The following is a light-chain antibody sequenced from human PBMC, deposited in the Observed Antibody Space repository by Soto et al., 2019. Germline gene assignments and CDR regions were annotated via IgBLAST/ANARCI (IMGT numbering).Light chain of an antibody. V-gene: IGKV3-11*01. J-gene: IGKJ5*01. CDR3: QQRSNWPSIT. Sequence: EIVLTQSPATLSSFPGDRVTLSCRASQTINNNVAWYQLKDGQVPRLLIYGASTRATDVPARFSGSGSGTDFTLTINSLEPEDFAVYYCQQRSNWPSITFGQGTRLEIK. CDR1: QTINNN. CDR2: GAS.